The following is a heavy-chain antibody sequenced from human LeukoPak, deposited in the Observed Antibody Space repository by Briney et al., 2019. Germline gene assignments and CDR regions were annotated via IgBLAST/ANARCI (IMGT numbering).Heavy chain of an antibody. J-gene: IGHJ5*01. V-gene: IGHV3-23*01. CDR1: GFRFSSYA. CDR2: ISGSGVST. CDR3: AREKFDS. Sequence: GGSLRLSCAASGFRFSSYAMSWVRQAPGKGLEWVSAISGSGVSTYYADSAKGRFSISRDNSANIISLQMNNLTTEDTAAYYCAREKFDSWGQGTLVAVSP.